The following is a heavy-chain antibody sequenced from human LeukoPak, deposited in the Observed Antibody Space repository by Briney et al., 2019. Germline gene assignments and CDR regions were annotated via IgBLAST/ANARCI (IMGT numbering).Heavy chain of an antibody. V-gene: IGHV4-31*02. CDR1: GGSISSSGYY. CDR2: IYYSGST. CDR3: ARADSGRVFDY. Sequence: SQTLSLTCTVSGGSISSSGYYWSWIRQHPGKGLEWIGYIYYSGSTYYNPSLKSRVTMSVDTSKNQFSLKLTSVTAADTAVYYCARADSGRVFDYWGQGTLVTVSS. J-gene: IGHJ4*02. D-gene: IGHD1-26*01.